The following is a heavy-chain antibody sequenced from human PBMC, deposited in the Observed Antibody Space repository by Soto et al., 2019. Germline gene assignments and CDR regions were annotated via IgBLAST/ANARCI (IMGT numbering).Heavy chain of an antibody. D-gene: IGHD2-15*01. V-gene: IGHV4-59*01. J-gene: IGHJ6*02. Sequence: SETLSLTCTVSGGSISSYYWSWIRQPPGKGLEWIGYIYYSGSTNYNPSLKSRVTISVATSKNQFSLKLSSVTAADTAVYYCARGGSGGSSHYYYYGMDVWGQGTTVTVSS. CDR2: IYYSGST. CDR3: ARGGSGGSSHYYYYGMDV. CDR1: GGSISSYY.